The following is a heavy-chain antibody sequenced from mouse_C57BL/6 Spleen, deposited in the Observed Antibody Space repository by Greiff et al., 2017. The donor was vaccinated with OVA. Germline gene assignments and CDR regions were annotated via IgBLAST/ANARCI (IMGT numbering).Heavy chain of an antibody. V-gene: IGHV14-1*01. CDR1: GFNIKDYY. CDR3: TTTGLIYYGSSPWFAY. D-gene: IGHD1-1*01. J-gene: IGHJ3*01. CDR2: IDPEDGDT. Sequence: VQLQQSGAELVRPGASVKLSCTASGFNIKDYYMHWVKQRPEQGLEWIGRIDPEDGDTEYAPKFQGKATMTADTSSNTAYLQLSSLTSEDTAGYYCTTTGLIYYGSSPWFAYWGQGTLVTVSA.